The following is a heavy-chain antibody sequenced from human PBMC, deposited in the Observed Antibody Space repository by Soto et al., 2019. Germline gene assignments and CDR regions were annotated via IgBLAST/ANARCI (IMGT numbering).Heavy chain of an antibody. Sequence: QVQLQESGPGLVKPSETLSLTCTVSGGSISSYYGSWIRQPPGKGLEWIGYIYYSGSTNYSPSLKSRVTISVDTSKNQFSLKLNSMTAADTAVYYCARHNYGSGSTYFDYWGQGTLVTVSS. V-gene: IGHV4-59*08. D-gene: IGHD3-10*01. CDR2: IYYSGST. CDR1: GGSISSYY. J-gene: IGHJ4*02. CDR3: ARHNYGSGSTYFDY.